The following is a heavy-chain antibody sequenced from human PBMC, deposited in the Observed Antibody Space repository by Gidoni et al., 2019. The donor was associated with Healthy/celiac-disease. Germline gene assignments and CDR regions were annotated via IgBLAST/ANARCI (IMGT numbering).Heavy chain of an antibody. CDR2: INPNSVGT. Sequence: QVQLVQSGAEVKKPGASVKVSCKASGYTFTGHYMQWVRQAPGQGLEWMGWINPNSVGTNYAQKFQGRVTMTRDTSISTAYMELSRLRSDDTAVYYCARLPTVVTTRGGWFDPWGQGTLVTVSS. CDR3: ARLPTVVTTRGGWFDP. J-gene: IGHJ5*02. CDR1: GYTFTGHY. V-gene: IGHV1-2*02. D-gene: IGHD4-17*01.